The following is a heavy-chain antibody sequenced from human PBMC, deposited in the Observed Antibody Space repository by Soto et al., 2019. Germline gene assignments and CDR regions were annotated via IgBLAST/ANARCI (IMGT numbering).Heavy chain of an antibody. D-gene: IGHD2-15*01. CDR3: AKDRGYCSGGSCYSLYYYYGMDV. J-gene: IGHJ6*02. CDR1: GFTFSSYA. V-gene: IGHV3-23*01. Sequence: EVQLLESGGGLVQPGGSLRLSCAASGFTFSSYAMSWVRQAPGKGLEWVSAISGSGGSTYYADSVKGRFTISRDNSKNTLYLQMNSLRAEDTAVYYCAKDRGYCSGGSCYSLYYYYGMDVWGQGTTVTVSS. CDR2: ISGSGGST.